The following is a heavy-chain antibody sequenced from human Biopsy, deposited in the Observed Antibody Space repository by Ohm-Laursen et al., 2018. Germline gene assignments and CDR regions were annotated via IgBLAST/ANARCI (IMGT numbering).Heavy chain of an antibody. CDR2: INQSGRT. D-gene: IGHD1-26*01. CDR1: GKTFSDYY. V-gene: IGHV4-34*08. CDR3: GNEGQGWDY. J-gene: IGHJ4*02. Sequence: SETLSLTWEVYGKTFSDYYWSWIRQPPGKGLEWIGQINQSGRTNYNPSLKSRVNISADKSNNQFSLKLTSVTSADTAVYFCGNEGQGWDYWGLGALVTVSS.